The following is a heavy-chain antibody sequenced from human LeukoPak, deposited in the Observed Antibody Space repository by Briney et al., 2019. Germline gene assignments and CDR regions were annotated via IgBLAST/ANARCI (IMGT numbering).Heavy chain of an antibody. V-gene: IGHV3-66*01. CDR2: IFTAGTT. J-gene: IGHJ4*02. CDR3: ARSPASLAPTYFDY. Sequence: GRSLRLSCAASGFNVSSNYMSWVRQRPGKRLEWVSVIFTAGTTYYADSVKGRFTISRDKSKNTLYLQMNSLSAEDTAVYYCARSPASLAPTYFDYWGQRTLVTVSS. CDR1: GFNVSSNY.